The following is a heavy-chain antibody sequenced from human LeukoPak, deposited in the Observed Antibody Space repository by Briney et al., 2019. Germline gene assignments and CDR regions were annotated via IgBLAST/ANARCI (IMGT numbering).Heavy chain of an antibody. CDR3: ARVSIGVSLDY. CDR2: IYYSGST. CDR1: GGSISSYY. Sequence: PSETLSLTCTVSGGSISSYYWSWIRQPPGKGLEWIGYIYYSGSTNYNPSLKSLVTISVDTSKNQFSLKLSSVTAADTAVYYCARVSIGVSLDYWGQGTLVTVSS. V-gene: IGHV4-59*01. J-gene: IGHJ4*02. D-gene: IGHD3-22*01.